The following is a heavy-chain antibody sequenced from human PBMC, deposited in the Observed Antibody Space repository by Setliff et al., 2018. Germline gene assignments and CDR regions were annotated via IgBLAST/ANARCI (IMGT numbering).Heavy chain of an antibody. CDR2: IIPILGIA. J-gene: IGHJ5*02. CDR1: GGTFSSYA. CDR3: ARDSRGEEDTAFNWFDP. V-gene: IGHV1-69*10. Sequence: SVKVSCKASGGTFSSYAISWVRQAPGQGLEWMGGIIPILGIANYAQKFQGRVTITADESTSTAYMELSSLRSEGTAVYYCARDSRGEEDTAFNWFDPWGQGTLVTVSS. D-gene: IGHD5-18*01.